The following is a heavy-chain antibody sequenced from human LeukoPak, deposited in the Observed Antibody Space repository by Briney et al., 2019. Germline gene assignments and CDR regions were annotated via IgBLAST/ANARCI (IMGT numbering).Heavy chain of an antibody. Sequence: SQTLSLTCAISGDDVSSNSAAWSWIRLSPSRGLEWLGRTYYRSKWYYDYAVSVKSRLTVNPDTSKNQFSLQLNSATPEDTAVYYCARAFAGYFFDYWGQGILVTVSS. D-gene: IGHD3-16*01. V-gene: IGHV6-1*01. CDR3: ARAFAGYFFDY. CDR2: TYYRSKWYY. CDR1: GDDVSSNSAA. J-gene: IGHJ4*02.